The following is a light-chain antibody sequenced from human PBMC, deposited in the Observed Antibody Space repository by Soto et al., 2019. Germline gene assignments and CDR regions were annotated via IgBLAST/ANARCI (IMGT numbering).Light chain of an antibody. CDR1: SSNIGAGYD. V-gene: IGLV1-40*01. Sequence: QSVLTQPPSGSGAPGQTVTICCTGSSSNIGAGYDVHWYQQLPGTAPKLLIYGNSNRPSGVPDRFSGSKSGTSASLAITGLQAEDEADYYCQSYDSSLSGWVFGGGTKLTVL. CDR3: QSYDSSLSGWV. J-gene: IGLJ3*02. CDR2: GNS.